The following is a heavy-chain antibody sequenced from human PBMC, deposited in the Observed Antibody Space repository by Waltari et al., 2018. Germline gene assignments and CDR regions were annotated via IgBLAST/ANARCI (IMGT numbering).Heavy chain of an antibody. CDR2: ISSSSSYI. Sequence: EVQLVESGGGLVKPGGSLRLSCAASGFTFSSYSMHWVRQAPGRGLELVSSISSSSSYIYYADAVKGRFTITRDNAKNSLYLQMNSLRAEDTAVYYCARDEVNWQQLVGYWGQGTLVTVSS. V-gene: IGHV3-21*01. D-gene: IGHD6-13*01. CDR3: ARDEVNWQQLVGY. J-gene: IGHJ4*02. CDR1: GFTFSSYS.